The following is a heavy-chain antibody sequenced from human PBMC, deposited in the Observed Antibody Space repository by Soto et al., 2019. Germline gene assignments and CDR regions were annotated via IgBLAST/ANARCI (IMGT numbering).Heavy chain of an antibody. CDR2: IYYSGST. CDR3: ARALYSGSYYLFDY. V-gene: IGHV4-31*03. D-gene: IGHD1-26*01. CDR1: GGSISSGGYY. J-gene: IGHJ4*02. Sequence: PSETLSLTCTVSGGSISSGGYYWSWIRQHPGKGLEWIGCIYYSGSTYYNPSLKSRVTISVDTSKNQFSLKLSSVTAADTAVYYCARALYSGSYYLFDYWGQGTLVTVSP.